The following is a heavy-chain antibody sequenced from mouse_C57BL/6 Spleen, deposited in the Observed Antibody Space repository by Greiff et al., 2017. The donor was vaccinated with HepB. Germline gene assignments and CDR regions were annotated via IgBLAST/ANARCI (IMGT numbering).Heavy chain of an antibody. D-gene: IGHD2-12*01. CDR2: IYPSDSET. J-gene: IGHJ2*01. CDR1: GYTFTSYW. CDR3: ARELLYYFDY. V-gene: IGHV1-61*01. Sequence: QVQLQQPGAELVMPGSSVKLSCKASGYTFTSYWMHWVKQRPGQGLEWIGNIYPSDSETHYNQKFKGKATLTVDKSSSTAYMQLSSLTSEDSAGYYCARELLYYFDYWGQDTPLTVSS.